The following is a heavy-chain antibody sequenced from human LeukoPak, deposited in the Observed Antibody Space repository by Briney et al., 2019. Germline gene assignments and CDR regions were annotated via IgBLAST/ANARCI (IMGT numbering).Heavy chain of an antibody. Sequence: SETLSLTCTVSGGSISSGSYYWRWIRQPAGKGLEWIGRIYTSGSTNYNPSLKSRVTISVDTSKNQFSLKLSSVTAADTAVYYCASMRGPWGPFDIWCQGTMVTVSS. J-gene: IGHJ3*02. D-gene: IGHD7-27*01. CDR1: GGSISSGSYY. CDR3: ASMRGPWGPFDI. V-gene: IGHV4-61*02. CDR2: IYTSGST.